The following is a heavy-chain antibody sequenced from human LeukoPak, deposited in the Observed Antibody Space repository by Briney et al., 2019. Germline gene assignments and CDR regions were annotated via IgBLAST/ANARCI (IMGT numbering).Heavy chain of an antibody. V-gene: IGHV3-30*02. CDR2: IRYDGSNK. CDR1: GFTFSSYA. J-gene: IGHJ4*02. CDR3: AKQDIVVVVAAIGLDY. D-gene: IGHD2-15*01. Sequence: GALRLSCAASGFTFSSYAIHWVRQAPGKGLEWVAFIRYDGSNKYYADSVKGRFTISRDNSKNTLYLQMNSLRAEDTAVYYCAKQDIVVVVAAIGLDYWGQGTLVTVSS.